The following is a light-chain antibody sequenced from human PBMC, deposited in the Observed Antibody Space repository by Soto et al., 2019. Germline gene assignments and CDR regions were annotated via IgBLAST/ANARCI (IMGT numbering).Light chain of an antibody. CDR2: DVS. Sequence: DIQMTQSPSTLSASVGDRVTITCRASQSINNWLAWYQQKPGKAPKLLIYDVSTLESWVPPRFSGGASGTEFTLTIDILQPDDFATYYCQQYNTYSWTFGQGTKVEIK. V-gene: IGKV1-5*01. CDR1: QSINNW. CDR3: QQYNTYSWT. J-gene: IGKJ1*01.